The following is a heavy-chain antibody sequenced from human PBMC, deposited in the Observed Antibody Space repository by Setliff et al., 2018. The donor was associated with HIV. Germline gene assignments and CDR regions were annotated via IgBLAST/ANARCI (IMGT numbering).Heavy chain of an antibody. CDR3: ARSLVPSGYYYGRHAFDI. V-gene: IGHV4-59*08. CDR2: IYYSGNT. J-gene: IGHJ3*02. Sequence: SETLSLTCSVSGASIRGHYWSWIRQSPGKGLEWTGNIYYSGNTNYNPSFKSRVTISVDTSKNQFSLRVNSVTAADTAVYYCARSLVPSGYYYGRHAFDIWGQGTKVTVSS. D-gene: IGHD3-22*01. CDR1: GASIRGHY.